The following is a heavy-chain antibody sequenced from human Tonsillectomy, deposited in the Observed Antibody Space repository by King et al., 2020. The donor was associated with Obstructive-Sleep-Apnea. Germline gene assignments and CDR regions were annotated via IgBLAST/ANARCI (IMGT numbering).Heavy chain of an antibody. CDR1: GFTFSSYA. J-gene: IGHJ4*02. CDR3: ARGLWFGELSPLGN. V-gene: IGHV3-30*04. CDR2: ISFDGKNE. D-gene: IGHD3-10*01. Sequence: VQLVESGGRVVQPGRSLRLSCAASGFTFSSYAMHWVRQAPGKGLEWGSVISFDGKNEFYADSVKGGFTISRDNSKNTLFLQMNSLRLEETAVYYCARGLWFGELSPLGNWGQGTLVTVSS.